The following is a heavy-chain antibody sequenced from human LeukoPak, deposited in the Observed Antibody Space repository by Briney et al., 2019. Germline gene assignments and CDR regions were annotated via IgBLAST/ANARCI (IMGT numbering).Heavy chain of an antibody. J-gene: IGHJ5*02. CDR2: FYTSGST. CDR3: ARVAFWGHGSWFDP. Sequence: SQTLSLTCTVSGGSISSGSYYWSWIRQPAGKGLEWIGRFYTSGSTNYNPSLKSRVTISVDTSKNQFSLKLSSVTAADTAVYYCARVAFWGHGSWFDPWGQGTLVTVSS. V-gene: IGHV4-61*02. CDR1: GGSISSGSYY. D-gene: IGHD3-16*01.